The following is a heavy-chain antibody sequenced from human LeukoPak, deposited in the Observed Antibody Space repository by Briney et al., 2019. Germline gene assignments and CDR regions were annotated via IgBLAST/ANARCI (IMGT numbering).Heavy chain of an antibody. J-gene: IGHJ4*02. D-gene: IGHD3-9*01. V-gene: IGHV4-34*01. CDR1: GGSFSGYY. CDR3: ARLELRYFDWLSTYYFDY. Sequence: KPSETLSLTCAVYGGSFSGYYWSWIRQPPGKGLEWIGEINHSGSTNYNPSLKSRVTISVDTSKNQFSLKLSSVTAADTAVYYCARLELRYFDWLSTYYFDYWGQGTLVTVSS. CDR2: INHSGST.